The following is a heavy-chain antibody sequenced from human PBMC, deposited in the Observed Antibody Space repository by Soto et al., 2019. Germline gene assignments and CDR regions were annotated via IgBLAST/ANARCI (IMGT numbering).Heavy chain of an antibody. D-gene: IGHD5-12*01. CDR1: GYTFTSYD. V-gene: IGHV1-8*01. CDR3: ARLVATTYYYYGMDV. J-gene: IGHJ6*02. CDR2: MNPNSGNT. Sequence: ASVKVSCKASGYTFTSYDINWVRQATGQGLEWMGWMNPNSGNTGYAQKFQGRVTMTRNTSISTAYMELSSLRSEDTAVYYCARLVATTYYYYGMDVWGQGTTVTVSS.